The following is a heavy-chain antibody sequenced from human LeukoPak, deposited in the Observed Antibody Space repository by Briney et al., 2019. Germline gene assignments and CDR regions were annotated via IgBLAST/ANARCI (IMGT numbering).Heavy chain of an antibody. V-gene: IGHV3-23*01. CDR1: GFTFSSYA. Sequence: GGSLRLSCAASGFTFSSYAMSWVRQAPGKGLGWVSAISGSGGSTYYADSVKGRFTISRDNSKNTLYLQMNSLRAEDTAVYYCALFSYDSSGYYNWGQGTLVTVSS. D-gene: IGHD3-22*01. J-gene: IGHJ4*02. CDR3: ALFSYDSSGYYN. CDR2: ISGSGGST.